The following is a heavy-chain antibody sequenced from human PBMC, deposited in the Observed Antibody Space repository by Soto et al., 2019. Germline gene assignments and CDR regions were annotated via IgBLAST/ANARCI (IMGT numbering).Heavy chain of an antibody. D-gene: IGHD6-13*01. J-gene: IGHJ3*02. V-gene: IGHV3-33*01. CDR2: IWYDGSNK. CDR3: ARDGRLYSSSVDAFDI. Sequence: QVQLVESGGGVVQPGRSLRLSCAASGFTFSSYGMHWVRQAPGKGLEWVAVIWYDGSNKYYADSVKGRFTISRDNSKHTLYLQMNSLRAEDTAVYYCARDGRLYSSSVDAFDIWGQGTMVTVSS. CDR1: GFTFSSYG.